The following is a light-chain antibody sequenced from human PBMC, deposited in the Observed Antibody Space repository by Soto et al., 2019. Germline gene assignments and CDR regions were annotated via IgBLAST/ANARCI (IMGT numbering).Light chain of an antibody. J-gene: IGKJ1*01. CDR3: VQALQSPPWT. Sequence: DIVVTQSPLTLPVTPGDTASISCRSSQSLLHSNGYNYLDWYLQKPGQSPQLLIYLGSNRASGVPDRFSGSGSGTDFTLKISRVEAEDVGVYYCVQALQSPPWTFGQGTKVEIK. CDR1: QSLLHSNGYNY. V-gene: IGKV2-28*01. CDR2: LGS.